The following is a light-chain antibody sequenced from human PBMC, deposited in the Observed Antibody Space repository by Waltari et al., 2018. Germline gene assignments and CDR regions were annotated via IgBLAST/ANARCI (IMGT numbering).Light chain of an antibody. V-gene: IGLV2-14*01. CDR1: DSDVGAYDL. Sequence: QSALTQPASVSGSPGQSITISCSGTDSDVGAYDLVSWYQQHPGKAPHLILYEGSNRPSGTSNRFSASKSGNTASLTLSRLQAEDEADDYCSSYTTSSAPGVFGTGTRVTVL. J-gene: IGLJ1*01. CDR2: EGS. CDR3: SSYTTSSAPGV.